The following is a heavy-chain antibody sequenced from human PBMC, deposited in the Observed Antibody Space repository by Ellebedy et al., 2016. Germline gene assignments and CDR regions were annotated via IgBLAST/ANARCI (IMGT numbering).Heavy chain of an antibody. Sequence: ASVKVSXXASGYTFTAYYIHWVRQAPGQGLEWMGWINPHSGGTNFAQKFQGRVTMTRDTSISTAYMEPSKLRSDDTAVYYCTRFSSTWYWFDPWGQGTLVTVS. D-gene: IGHD6-13*01. V-gene: IGHV1-2*02. CDR2: INPHSGGT. CDR3: TRFSSTWYWFDP. CDR1: GYTFTAYY. J-gene: IGHJ5*02.